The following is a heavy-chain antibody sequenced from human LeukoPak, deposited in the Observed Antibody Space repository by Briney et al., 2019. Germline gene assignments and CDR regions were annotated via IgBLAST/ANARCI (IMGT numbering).Heavy chain of an antibody. Sequence: TGGSLRLSCGASGFTFCTYWMHWVRQAPGKGLVWVSGINSDGGTTTYADSVKGRFTISRDNAKNTLYLQMNNLRAEDTAIYYCATDFYVSGSYYRLFYWGQGTLVTVSS. V-gene: IGHV3-74*01. CDR3: ATDFYVSGSYYRLFY. D-gene: IGHD3-10*01. CDR1: GFTFCTYW. J-gene: IGHJ4*02. CDR2: INSDGGTT.